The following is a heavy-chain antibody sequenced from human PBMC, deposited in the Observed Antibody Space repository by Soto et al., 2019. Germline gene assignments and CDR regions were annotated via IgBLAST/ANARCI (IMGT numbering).Heavy chain of an antibody. J-gene: IGHJ4*02. V-gene: IGHV1-69*08. CDR3: ARDSVAAAIRVYYFDY. CDR2: IIPILGIA. Sequence: QVQLVQSGAEVKKPGSSVKVSCKASGGTFSSYTISWVRQAPGQGLEWMGRIIPILGIANYAQKFQGRVTITADKSTSTAYMELSSLRSEDTAVYYCARDSVAAAIRVYYFDYWGQGTLVTVSS. CDR1: GGTFSSYT. D-gene: IGHD2-2*01.